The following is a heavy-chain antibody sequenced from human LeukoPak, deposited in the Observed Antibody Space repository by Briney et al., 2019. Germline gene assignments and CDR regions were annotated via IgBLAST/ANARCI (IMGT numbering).Heavy chain of an antibody. Sequence: SETLSLTCTVSGGSISSYYWSWIRQPAGKGLEWIGRIYTSGSTNYNPSLKSRVTMSVDTSKNQFSLKLSSVTAADTAVYYCARENSSSWSNYYYYYMDVWGKGTTVTISS. J-gene: IGHJ6*03. V-gene: IGHV4-4*07. CDR3: ARENSSSWSNYYYYYMDV. CDR1: GGSISSYY. CDR2: IYTSGST. D-gene: IGHD6-13*01.